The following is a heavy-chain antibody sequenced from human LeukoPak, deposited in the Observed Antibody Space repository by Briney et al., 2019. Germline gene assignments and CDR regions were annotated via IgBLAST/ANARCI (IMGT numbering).Heavy chain of an antibody. CDR2: IVVGSGNT. Sequence: SVKVSCKASGFTFTSSAVQWVRQARGQRLEWIGWIVVGSGNTNYAQKFQERVTITRDMSTSTVYMELSGLRSDDTAVYYCARDFTGGYFDYWGQGTLVTVSS. CDR1: GFTFTSSA. CDR3: ARDFTGGYFDY. V-gene: IGHV1-58*01. J-gene: IGHJ4*02. D-gene: IGHD2-8*02.